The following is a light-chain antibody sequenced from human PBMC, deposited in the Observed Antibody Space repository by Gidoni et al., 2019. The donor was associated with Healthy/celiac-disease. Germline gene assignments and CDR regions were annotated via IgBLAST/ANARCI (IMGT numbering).Light chain of an antibody. J-gene: IGKJ4*01. Sequence: EIVFTQSPATLSLSPGDRATLSCTASQSVSSYIACYQQKPGQPPRLSIYDASNRATCIPARFSGSGSGTDFTLTIGSLQPEDFPASFCQQRSHPSTFGGGTKVEIK. CDR3: QQRSHPST. V-gene: IGKV3-11*01. CDR2: DAS. CDR1: QSVSSY.